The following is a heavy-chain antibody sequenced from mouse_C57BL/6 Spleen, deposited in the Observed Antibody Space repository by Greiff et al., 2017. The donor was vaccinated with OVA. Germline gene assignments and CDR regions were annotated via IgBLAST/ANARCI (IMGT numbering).Heavy chain of an antibody. CDR1: GFAFTNYL. J-gene: IGHJ4*01. V-gene: IGHV1-54*01. Sequence: VQLMESGAELVRPGTSVKVSCKASGFAFTNYLIEWVKQSPGQGLEWIGVINTGSGGNNYNEKFKGKATLTADKSTSTAYMNLSSLASEDSAVYFCARFQVYYDFDDWGKGTSVTVSS. CDR2: INTGSGGN. D-gene: IGHD3-2*02. CDR3: ARFQVYYDFDD.